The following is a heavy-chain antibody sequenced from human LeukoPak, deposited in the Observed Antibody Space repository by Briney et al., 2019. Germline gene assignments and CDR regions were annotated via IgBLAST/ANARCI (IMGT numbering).Heavy chain of an antibody. J-gene: IGHJ2*01. D-gene: IGHD1-26*01. Sequence: SQTLSLTCAISGDSVSSNSAAWNWIRQSPSRGLEWLGRTYYRSKWYNDYAVSVKSRITINPDTSNNQFSLQLNSVTPEDTAVYYCARAGWELRPTFLPYWYFDLWGRGTLVTVSS. CDR1: GDSVSSNSAA. CDR3: ARAGWELRPTFLPYWYFDL. CDR2: TYYRSKWYN. V-gene: IGHV6-1*01.